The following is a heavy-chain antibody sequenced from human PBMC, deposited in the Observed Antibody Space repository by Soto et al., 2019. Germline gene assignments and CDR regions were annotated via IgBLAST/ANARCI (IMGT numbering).Heavy chain of an antibody. CDR1: GFTFSSYA. V-gene: IGHV3-30-3*01. D-gene: IGHD3-10*01. CDR2: ISYDGSNK. J-gene: IGHJ5*02. CDR3: ARDKYYYGSVPFDP. Sequence: GGSLRLSCAASGFTFSSYAMHWVRQAPGKGLEWVAVISYDGSNKYYADSVKGRFTISRDNSKNTLYLQMNSLRAEDTAVYYCARDKYYYGSVPFDPWGQGTLVTVSS.